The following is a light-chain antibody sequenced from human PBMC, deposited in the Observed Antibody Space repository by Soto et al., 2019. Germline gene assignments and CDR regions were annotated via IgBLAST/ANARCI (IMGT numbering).Light chain of an antibody. CDR2: DNN. CDR3: GTWDNSLSADV. Sequence: QSVLTQPPSVSAAPGQKVTISCSGSSSNIGSTYVSWYQQLPGTAPKLLIYDNNKRPSGIPDRFSGSKSGTSATLGITGLQTGDEADYYCGTWDNSLSADVFGTGTKLTVL. V-gene: IGLV1-51*01. J-gene: IGLJ1*01. CDR1: SSNIGSTY.